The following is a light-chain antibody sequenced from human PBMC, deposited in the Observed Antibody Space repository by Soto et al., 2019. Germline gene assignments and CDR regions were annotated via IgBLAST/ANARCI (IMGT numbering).Light chain of an antibody. Sequence: EIVMTQSPATLSVSPGERATLSCRASHSVSSNLAWYQQKPGQAPRLLIYGASTRATGIPARFSGSGSGTEFTLTISSLQSEDFAVYYCQQYNNWPPVTFGPGTKVDVK. CDR3: QQYNNWPPVT. CDR1: HSVSSN. CDR2: GAS. V-gene: IGKV3-15*01. J-gene: IGKJ3*01.